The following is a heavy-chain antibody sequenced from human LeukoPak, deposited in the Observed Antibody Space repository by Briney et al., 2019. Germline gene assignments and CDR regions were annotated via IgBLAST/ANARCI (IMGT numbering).Heavy chain of an antibody. CDR1: GFNYSAYN. D-gene: IGHD3-10*01. CDR3: ARDSITMVRGVMDY. CDR2: ITSSSAYI. J-gene: IGHJ4*02. V-gene: IGHV3-21*01. Sequence: PGGSLRLSCAASGFNYSAYNMNWVRQAPGKGLEWVASITSSSAYIYYGDSVKGRVRISRDNAKNSLYLQMTALIAEDTAVYYCARDSITMVRGVMDYWGQGTLVTVSS.